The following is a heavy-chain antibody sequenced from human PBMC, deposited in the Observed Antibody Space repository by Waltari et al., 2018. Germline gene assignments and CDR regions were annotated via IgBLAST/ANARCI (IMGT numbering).Heavy chain of an antibody. CDR3: TTDRRRGYDPQFDY. CDR1: GINLHDAW. Sequence: EVQLVESGGGLVKPGGSLIISCEASGINLHDAWMSWVRLVPGKGLEWVGRIKSKADGGTIDYAAPVKGRFTISRDDSKTTLYMQLNSLKDEDTAVYYCTTDRRRGYDPQFDYWGQGTLVTVSS. D-gene: IGHD5-12*01. CDR2: IKSKADGGTI. V-gene: IGHV3-15*01. J-gene: IGHJ4*02.